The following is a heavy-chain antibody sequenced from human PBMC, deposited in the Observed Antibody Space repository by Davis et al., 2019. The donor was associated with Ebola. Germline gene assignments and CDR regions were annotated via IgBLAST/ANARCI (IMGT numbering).Heavy chain of an antibody. V-gene: IGHV2-5*02. CDR2: IYWDDDK. CDR1: GFSLTTSGEG. Sequence: SGPTLVKPTQTLMLTCTFSGFSLTTSGEGVGWVRQPPGKALEWLALIYWDDDKQYNPSLRTRLSITKETSKSQVVLTMTNMDPVETAKYYCVHELYTSSSLDVWGQGTKVTVSS. CDR3: VHELYTSSSLDV. D-gene: IGHD6-6*01. J-gene: IGHJ6*02.